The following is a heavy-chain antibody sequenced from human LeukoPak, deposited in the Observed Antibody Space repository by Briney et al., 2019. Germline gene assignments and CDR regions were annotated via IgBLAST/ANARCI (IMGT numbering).Heavy chain of an antibody. CDR1: GGSVSNYY. CDR3: ARQEVPDWFDP. CDR2: IYYSGST. V-gene: IGHV4-59*08. J-gene: IGHJ5*02. Sequence: SETLSLTCTVSGGSVSNYYWSWIRQPPGKGLEWIGYIYYSGSTNYNPSLKSRVTISVDTSKNQFSLKLSSVTAADTAVYYCARQEVPDWFDPWGQGTLVTVSS.